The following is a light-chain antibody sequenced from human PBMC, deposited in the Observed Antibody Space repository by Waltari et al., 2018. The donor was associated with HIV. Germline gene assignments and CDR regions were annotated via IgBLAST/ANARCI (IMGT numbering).Light chain of an antibody. J-gene: IGLJ1*01. V-gene: IGLV3-21*04. CDR1: NLGTKS. CDR2: YDT. Sequence: SYVLTQQPSVSVAPRRTATITCEGNNLGTKSVHWYQQKPGQAPLLVVYYDTDRPSGIPERFSGSNSGNTASLTIRRVEAGDEADYYCQVYDRASNQYVFGTGTKVNV. CDR3: QVYDRASNQYV.